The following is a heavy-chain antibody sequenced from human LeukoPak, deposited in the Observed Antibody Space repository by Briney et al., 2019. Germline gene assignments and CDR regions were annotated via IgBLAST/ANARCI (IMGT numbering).Heavy chain of an antibody. CDR1: GGSISSGNW. CDR3: ARDRAYDTSGAFDV. D-gene: IGHD3-9*01. CDR2: IYHSGST. V-gene: IGHV4-4*02. J-gene: IGHJ3*01. Sequence: SETLSLTCAVSGGSISSGNWWSWVRQPPGKGLEWIGEIYHSGSTNYSPSLKSRVTISVDKSKNQFSLKLNSVTAADTAVYFCARDRAYDTSGAFDVWGQGTMVTVSS.